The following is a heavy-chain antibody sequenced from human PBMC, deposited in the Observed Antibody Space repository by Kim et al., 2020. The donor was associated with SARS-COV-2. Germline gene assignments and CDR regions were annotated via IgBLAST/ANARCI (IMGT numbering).Heavy chain of an antibody. D-gene: IGHD2-2*02. CDR3: ARVDQLPYALGMDV. CDR2: IYYSGST. Sequence: SETLSLTCTVSGGSISSYYWSWIRQPPGKGLEWIGYIYYSGSTNYNPSLKSRVTISVDTSKNQFSLKLSSVTAADTAVYYCARVDQLPYALGMDVWGQGTTVTVSS. V-gene: IGHV4-59*01. CDR1: GGSISSYY. J-gene: IGHJ6*02.